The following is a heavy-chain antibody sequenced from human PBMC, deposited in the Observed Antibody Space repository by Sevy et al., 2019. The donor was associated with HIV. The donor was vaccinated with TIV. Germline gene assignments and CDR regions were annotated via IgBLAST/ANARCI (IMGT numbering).Heavy chain of an antibody. J-gene: IGHJ4*02. CDR3: AREDIRVAGIGYYFHS. CDR2: IWYDGTNR. CDR1: GFSISGYG. D-gene: IGHD6-19*01. Sequence: GGSLRLSCAASGFSISGYGMHWVRQAPGKGLEWVAVIWYDGTNREYADSVKGRFDISRDNSKHTLYLQMNSLRVEDTAGYYCAREDIRVAGIGYYFHSWGQGTLVTASS. V-gene: IGHV3-33*01.